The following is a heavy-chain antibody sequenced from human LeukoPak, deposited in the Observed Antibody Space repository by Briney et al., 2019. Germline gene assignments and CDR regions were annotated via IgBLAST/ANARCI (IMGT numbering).Heavy chain of an antibody. CDR1: GFTFSSYN. J-gene: IGHJ4*02. Sequence: GGTLRLSCAASGFTFSSYNMNWVRQAPGKGLEWVSYISSSSSYIYYADSVKGGSTLSRKNDKNSLYIQMNRLRAEDTAVYYCASYDNSRRLEYWGQGTLVTVSS. CDR3: ASYDNSRRLEY. V-gene: IGHV3-21*01. CDR2: ISSSSSYI. D-gene: IGHD3-22*01.